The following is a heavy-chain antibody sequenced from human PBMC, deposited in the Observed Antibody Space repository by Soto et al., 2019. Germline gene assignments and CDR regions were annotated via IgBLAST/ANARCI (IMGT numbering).Heavy chain of an antibody. Sequence: PSESLSLTCAVSGGSINSDDWWNCVRKPPGKGLEWIGEIHHGGNINYNPSLKNRVTISVDKFKNQLSLEVKSLTATDTAVYYCARAHHFGNSWSFDYWGQGLLVTVS. V-gene: IGHV4-4*02. CDR2: IHHGGNI. CDR3: ARAHHFGNSWSFDY. CDR1: GGSINSDDW. J-gene: IGHJ4*02. D-gene: IGHD6-13*01.